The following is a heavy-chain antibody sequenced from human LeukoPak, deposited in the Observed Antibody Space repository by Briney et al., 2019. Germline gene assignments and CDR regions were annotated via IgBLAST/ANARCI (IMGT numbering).Heavy chain of an antibody. CDR1: GGSISSTSW. CDR3: ARVGDYYDSSGFDY. Sequence: PSETLSLTCAVSGGSISSTSWYSWVRQPPGKGLEWIGEIYHSGRTNYKASLKSRVTISVDTSKNQFSLKLSSVTAADTAVYYCARVGDYYDSSGFDYWGQGSLVTVSS. J-gene: IGHJ4*02. V-gene: IGHV4-4*02. D-gene: IGHD3-22*01. CDR2: IYHSGRT.